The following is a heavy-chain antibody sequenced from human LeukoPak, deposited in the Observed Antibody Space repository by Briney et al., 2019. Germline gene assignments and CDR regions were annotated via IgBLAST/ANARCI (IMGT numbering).Heavy chain of an antibody. D-gene: IGHD3-10*01. CDR2: ISTGSTYK. CDR1: GFTFSSYN. Sequence: GGSLRLSCAASGFTFSSYNMNWVRQTPGKGLEWVSYISTGSTYKYYADSVKGRFTVSRDNAKNSLYLQMNSLRAEDTAVFYCARDYGDGAGFDQWGQGTLVTVSS. J-gene: IGHJ4*02. V-gene: IGHV3-21*01. CDR3: ARDYGDGAGFDQ.